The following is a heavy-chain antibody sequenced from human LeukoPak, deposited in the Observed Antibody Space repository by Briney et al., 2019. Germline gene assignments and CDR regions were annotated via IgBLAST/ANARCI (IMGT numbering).Heavy chain of an antibody. CDR3: ARSLSSGWYEIDY. Sequence: SETLSLTCTVSGYSISSGYYWGWIRQSPGKGLEWIGSIYQSGSTYYNPSLKSRVTISVDTSKNQFSLKLSSVTAADTAVYYCARSLSSGWYEIDYWGQGTLVTVSS. CDR1: GYSISSGYY. J-gene: IGHJ4*02. D-gene: IGHD6-19*01. V-gene: IGHV4-38-2*02. CDR2: IYQSGST.